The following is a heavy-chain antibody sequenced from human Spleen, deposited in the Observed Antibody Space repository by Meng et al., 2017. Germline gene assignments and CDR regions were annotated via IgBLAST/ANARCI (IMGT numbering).Heavy chain of an antibody. CDR1: GYSFTDYY. Sequence: QVELVQAGAEVEKPGPSVKVSCKASGYSFTDYYLPWVRQAPGQGLEWMGRINPIGGGTNYAQKFPGRVTMSRDTSISTAYMELSSLRSDDTAVYYCARDGSSSWSTDYWGQGTLVTVSS. J-gene: IGHJ4*02. D-gene: IGHD6-13*01. CDR2: INPIGGGT. V-gene: IGHV1-2*06. CDR3: ARDGSSSWSTDY.